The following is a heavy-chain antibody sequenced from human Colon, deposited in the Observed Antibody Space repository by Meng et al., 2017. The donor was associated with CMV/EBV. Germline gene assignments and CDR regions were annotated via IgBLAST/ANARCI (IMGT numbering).Heavy chain of an antibody. Sequence: SETLSLTCSVSGGSMKYFSWSWIRQTPGKGLEWIGYIDYTGTTKYNPSLESRVTLSGDASQNQFSLKLWSVTAADTAVYYCARNIAAASNWFDPWGQGTLVTVSS. D-gene: IGHD6-25*01. CDR3: ARNIAAASNWFDP. CDR1: GGSMKYFS. J-gene: IGHJ5*02. V-gene: IGHV4-59*01. CDR2: IDYTGTT.